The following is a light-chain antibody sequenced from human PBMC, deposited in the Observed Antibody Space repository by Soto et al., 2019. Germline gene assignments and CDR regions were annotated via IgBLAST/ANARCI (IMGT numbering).Light chain of an antibody. CDR3: SSFSPTTTLHVV. CDR1: GSDVGGYDY. CDR2: EVT. J-gene: IGLJ2*01. Sequence: QSALTQPASVSGSPGQSITISCTGTGSDVGGYDYVSWYQQYPGKAPKLIIYEVTNRPSGISDRFSGSKSGNTASLTISGLQAEDEGDYDCSSFSPTTTLHVVFGGGTKLTVL. V-gene: IGLV2-14*01.